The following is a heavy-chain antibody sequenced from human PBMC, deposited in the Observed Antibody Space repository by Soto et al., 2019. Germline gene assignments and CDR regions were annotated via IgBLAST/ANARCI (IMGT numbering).Heavy chain of an antibody. D-gene: IGHD3-3*01. CDR1: GWTVSIYA. Sequence: GALRTSCAASGWTVSIYACHWVRQAPGKGPEWLGVISYDGSRKYYADSVKGRFTISRDNSKNTLYLQMNSLRAEDTAVYYCARDPTTEYDFWSGYQHTYYYYGMDVWGQGTTVTVSS. CDR3: ARDPTTEYDFWSGYQHTYYYYGMDV. V-gene: IGHV3-30*03. CDR2: ISYDGSRK. J-gene: IGHJ6*02.